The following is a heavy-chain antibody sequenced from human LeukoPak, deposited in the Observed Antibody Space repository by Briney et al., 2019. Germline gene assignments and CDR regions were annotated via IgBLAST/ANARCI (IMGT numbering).Heavy chain of an antibody. J-gene: IGHJ1*01. Sequence: GGSLRLSCEGSGFTFSNYWMGWVRQAPGRGLQWVANIKTDGSEKYYVDSVKGRFTISRDNAKNSLYLQMNSLRAEDTAVYYCATYSSLNRREFQYWGQGTLLTVSS. CDR1: GFTFSNYW. D-gene: IGHD3-22*01. V-gene: IGHV3-7*01. CDR3: ATYSSLNRREFQY. CDR2: IKTDGSEK.